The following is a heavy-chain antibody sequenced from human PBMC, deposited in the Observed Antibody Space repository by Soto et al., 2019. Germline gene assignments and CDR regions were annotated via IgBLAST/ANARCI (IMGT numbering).Heavy chain of an antibody. Sequence: GGSLRLSCAASEFTFSSYAMSWVRQAPGKELEWVSAISGSGSRSYYADSVKGGFTISRDNSKNTLYLQMNRLRAEDTAVYYCAKCSPRYSSGLKAYYFDHWGQGTLVTVSS. D-gene: IGHD6-19*01. CDR1: EFTFSSYA. CDR2: ISGSGSRS. V-gene: IGHV3-23*01. J-gene: IGHJ4*02. CDR3: AKCSPRYSSGLKAYYFDH.